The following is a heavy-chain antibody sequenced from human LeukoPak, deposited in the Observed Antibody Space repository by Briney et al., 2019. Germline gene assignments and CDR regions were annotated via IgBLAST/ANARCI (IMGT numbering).Heavy chain of an antibody. Sequence: GESLKISCKASGYTFTSYWIAWVRQMPGKGLEWMGIIYPGDSDTRYSPSFQAQVTISADKSSNTASLQWSSLKASDTAMYYCARQRDGYSFDYWGQGTLVTVSS. CDR3: ARQRDGYSFDY. J-gene: IGHJ4*02. CDR2: IYPGDSDT. CDR1: GYTFTSYW. V-gene: IGHV5-51*01. D-gene: IGHD5-24*01.